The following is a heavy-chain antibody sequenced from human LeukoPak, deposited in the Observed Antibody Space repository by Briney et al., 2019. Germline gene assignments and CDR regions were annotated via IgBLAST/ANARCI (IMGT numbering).Heavy chain of an antibody. V-gene: IGHV4-4*09. Sequence: SETLSLTCTVSGGSISSYYWSWIRQPPGKGLEWVGYIYTSGSTNYNPSLKSRVTISVDTSKNQFSLKLSSVTAADTAVYYCARQGSSGWYRPVDYYYMDVWGKGTTVTVSS. CDR3: ARQGSSGWYRPVDYYYMDV. CDR2: IYTSGST. J-gene: IGHJ6*03. D-gene: IGHD6-19*01. CDR1: GGSISSYY.